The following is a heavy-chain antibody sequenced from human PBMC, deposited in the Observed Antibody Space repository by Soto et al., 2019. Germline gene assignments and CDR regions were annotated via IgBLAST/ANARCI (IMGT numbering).Heavy chain of an antibody. CDR1: GFTFSSYA. CDR2: ISGSGDRT. D-gene: IGHD4-17*01. J-gene: IGHJ6*02. CDR3: VKGNYGGNAGYQYYGMDV. V-gene: IGHV3-23*01. Sequence: EVQLLESGGGLVQPGGSLRLSCAVSGFTFSSYAMIWVRQAPGKGLEWVSVISGSGDRTSYADSVEGRFAISRDNSKNTXXREMNTLGADDTAVYYCVKGNYGGNAGYQYYGMDVWGQGTTITVS.